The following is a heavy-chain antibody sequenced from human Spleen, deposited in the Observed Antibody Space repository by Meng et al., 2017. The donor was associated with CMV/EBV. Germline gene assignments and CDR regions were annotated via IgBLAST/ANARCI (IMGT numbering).Heavy chain of an antibody. CDR3: AKVESDYDFWSGYDY. CDR2: ISASADRT. Sequence: GESLKISCAASGFTFSSYAMSWVRQAPGKGLEWVSAISASADRTYYTDSVKGRFSISRDNSKNTLYLQMNSLRAEDTAVYYCAKVESDYDFWSGYDYWGQGTLVTVSS. J-gene: IGHJ4*02. CDR1: GFTFSSYA. D-gene: IGHD3-3*01. V-gene: IGHV3-23*01.